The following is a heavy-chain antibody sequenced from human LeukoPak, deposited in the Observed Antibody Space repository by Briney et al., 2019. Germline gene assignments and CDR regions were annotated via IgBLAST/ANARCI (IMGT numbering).Heavy chain of an antibody. V-gene: IGHV3-23*01. J-gene: IGHJ5*02. D-gene: IGHD2-21*01. CDR2: INESGGTT. CDR3: AIADSTSLNWFDP. Sequence: GESLRLSCAASGFTFSSYAMAWVRQAPGKGLEWVSVINESGGTTYYAASVKGRFTISRDSSKNTLYLQLSSLRAEDTALYYCAIADSTSLNWFDPWGQGTLVTVSS. CDR1: GFTFSSYA.